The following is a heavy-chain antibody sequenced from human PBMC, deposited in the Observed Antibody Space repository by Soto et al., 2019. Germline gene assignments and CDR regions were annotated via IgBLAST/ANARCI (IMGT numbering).Heavy chain of an antibody. J-gene: IGHJ4*02. CDR2: IRSSSSYI. CDR1: GFTFSSYS. Sequence: KPGGSLRLSCAASGFTFSSYSMNWVRQAPGKGLEWVSSIRSSSSYIYYADSVKGRFTISRDNAKNSLYLQMNSLRAEDTAVYYCARDPAYCGGDCIATTSPSFDYWGQGTLVTVSS. CDR3: ARDPAYCGGDCIATTSPSFDY. D-gene: IGHD2-21*02. V-gene: IGHV3-21*01.